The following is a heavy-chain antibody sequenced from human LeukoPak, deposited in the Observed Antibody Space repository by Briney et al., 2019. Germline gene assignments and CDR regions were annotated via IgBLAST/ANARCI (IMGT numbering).Heavy chain of an antibody. Sequence: GGSLRLSCAASGFTFSSYGMHWVRQAPGKGLEWVAFIRYDGSNKYYADSVKGRFTISRDNSKNTLYLQMNSLRAEDTAVYYCAKIPPYSSGWSGDYYFDYWGQGTLVTVSS. CDR1: GFTFSSYG. V-gene: IGHV3-30*02. J-gene: IGHJ4*02. CDR3: AKIPPYSSGWSGDYYFDY. CDR2: IRYDGSNK. D-gene: IGHD6-19*01.